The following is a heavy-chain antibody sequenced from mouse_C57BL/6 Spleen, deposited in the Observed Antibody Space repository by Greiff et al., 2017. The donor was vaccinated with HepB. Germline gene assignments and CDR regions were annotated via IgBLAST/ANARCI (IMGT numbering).Heavy chain of an antibody. Sequence: VKLVESGPELVKPGASVKISCKASGYAFSSSWMNWVKQRPGKGLEWIGRIYPGDGDTNYNGKFKGKATLTADKSSSTAYMQLSSLTSEDSAVYFCARGGYDVLYYAMDYWGQGTSVTVSS. CDR3: ARGGYDVLYYAMDY. D-gene: IGHD2-2*01. CDR2: IYPGDGDT. V-gene: IGHV1-82*01. CDR1: GYAFSSSW. J-gene: IGHJ4*01.